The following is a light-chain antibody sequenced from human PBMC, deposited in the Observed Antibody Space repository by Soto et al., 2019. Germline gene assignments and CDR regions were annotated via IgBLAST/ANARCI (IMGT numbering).Light chain of an antibody. V-gene: IGKV3-15*01. CDR1: QSVGSS. J-gene: IGKJ5*01. CDR2: GAS. CDR3: QQYNNWPYT. Sequence: VMTQSPATLSVSPGERAALSCRASQSVGSSLAWYQQKPGQAPRLLIYGASTRATGIPARFSGRGSGTEFTLTISSLQSEDFAVYYCQQYNNWPYTFGQGTRLEIK.